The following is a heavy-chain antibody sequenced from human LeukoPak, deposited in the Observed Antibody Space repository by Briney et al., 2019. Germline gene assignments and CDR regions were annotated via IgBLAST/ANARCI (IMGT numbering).Heavy chain of an antibody. V-gene: IGHV4-30-2*01. CDR1: GGSISSGGYS. CDR3: ARGPTAQNYYFDY. Sequence: PSQTLSLTCTVSGGSISSGGYSWSWIRQPPGKGLEWIGYIYHSGSTYYNPSLKSRVTISVDRSKNQFSLKLSSVTAADTAVYYCARGPTAQNYYFDYWGQGTLVTVSS. D-gene: IGHD4-17*01. J-gene: IGHJ4*02. CDR2: IYHSGST.